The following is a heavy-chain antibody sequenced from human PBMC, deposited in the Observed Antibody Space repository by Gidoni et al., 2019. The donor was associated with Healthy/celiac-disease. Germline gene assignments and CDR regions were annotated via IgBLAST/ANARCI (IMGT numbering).Heavy chain of an antibody. D-gene: IGHD1-26*01. CDR3: ESALGEPYAFDI. Sequence: QLHLVASGGGVVQPGRYLRLSCTASGFTFSLYGMHWVRQAPGKGLEWVAVIWYDGSNKDYADSVKGRFTISRDNSKNTLYLQMNSLRAEDTAVYYCESALGEPYAFDIWGQGKMVTVSS. V-gene: IGHV3-33*01. J-gene: IGHJ3*02. CDR1: GFTFSLYG. CDR2: IWYDGSNK.